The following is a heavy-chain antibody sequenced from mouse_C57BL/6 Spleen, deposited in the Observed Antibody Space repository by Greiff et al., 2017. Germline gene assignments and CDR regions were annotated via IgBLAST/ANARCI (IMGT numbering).Heavy chain of an antibody. CDR1: GYTFTSYW. CDR3: ARGEVTRAWFAY. CDR2: IDPSDSYT. Sequence: QVQLKQPGAELVMPGASVKLSCKASGYTFTSYWMHWVKQRPGQGLEWIGEIDPSDSYTNYNQKFKGKSTLTVDKSSSTAYMQLSSLTSEDSAVYYCARGEVTRAWFAYWGQGTLVTVSA. J-gene: IGHJ3*01. V-gene: IGHV1-69*01. D-gene: IGHD2-3*01.